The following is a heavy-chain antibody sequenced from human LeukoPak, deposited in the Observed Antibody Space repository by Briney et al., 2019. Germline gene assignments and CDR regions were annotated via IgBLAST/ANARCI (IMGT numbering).Heavy chain of an antibody. CDR3: AKSEYSSSPFDY. J-gene: IGHJ4*02. V-gene: IGHV3-9*01. D-gene: IGHD6-6*01. CDR1: GFTFDDYA. CDR2: ISWNSGSI. Sequence: GGSLRLSCAASGFTFDDYAMPWVRQAPGKGLEWVSGISWNSGSIGYADSVKGRFTISRDNAKNSLYLQMNSLRAEDTALYYCAKSEYSSSPFDYWGQGTLVTVSS.